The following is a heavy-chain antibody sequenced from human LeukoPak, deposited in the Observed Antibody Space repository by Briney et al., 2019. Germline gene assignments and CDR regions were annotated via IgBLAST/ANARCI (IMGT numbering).Heavy chain of an antibody. CDR3: AKYGSGWTLYFYYYLDV. CDR1: GFNFNNFS. Sequence: GGSLRLSCAASGFNFNNFSMRWVRQAPGKGLEWVSGLSGSGGSTYYADSVKGRFTISRDNSKNMVYLQMNSLRVEDTAVYYCAKYGSGWTLYFYYYLDVWGKGTTVTVS. CDR2: LSGSGGST. J-gene: IGHJ6*03. D-gene: IGHD6-25*01. V-gene: IGHV3-23*01.